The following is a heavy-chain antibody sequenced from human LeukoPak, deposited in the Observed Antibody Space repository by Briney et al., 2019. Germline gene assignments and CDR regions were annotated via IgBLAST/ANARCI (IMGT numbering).Heavy chain of an antibody. D-gene: IGHD2-2*01. CDR3: ARKYCSSTSCLFDY. CDR2: ISSGSSTL. Sequence: GGSLRLSCSASGFTFSTYSMNWVRQAPGKGLEWVSFISSGSSTLYYADSVKGRFTISRDNAKNSLYLQMNSLRAEDTAVYYCARKYCSSTSCLFDYWGQGTLVTVSS. V-gene: IGHV3-48*04. CDR1: GFTFSTYS. J-gene: IGHJ4*02.